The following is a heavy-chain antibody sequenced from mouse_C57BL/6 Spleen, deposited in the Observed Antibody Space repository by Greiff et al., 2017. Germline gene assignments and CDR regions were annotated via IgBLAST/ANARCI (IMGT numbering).Heavy chain of an antibody. CDR2: IDPSDSYT. Sequence: QVQLQQPGAELVKPGASVKLSCKASGYTFTSYWMQWVKQRPGQGLEWIGEIDPSDSYTNYNQKFKGKSTLTVDKSSSTAYMQLSSLTSEDSAVXYCARSYEGMDYWGQGTSVTVSS. V-gene: IGHV1-50*01. D-gene: IGHD2-3*01. CDR3: ARSYEGMDY. J-gene: IGHJ4*01. CDR1: GYTFTSYW.